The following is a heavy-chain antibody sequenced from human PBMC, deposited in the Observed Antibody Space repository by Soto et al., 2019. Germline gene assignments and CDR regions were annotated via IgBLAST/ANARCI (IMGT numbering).Heavy chain of an antibody. Sequence: ASVKVSCKASGYTFTSYAMHWVRQAPGQRLEWMGWINAGNGNTKYSQKFQGRVTITAGKSASTAYMELSSLRSEDTAAYYCARDSRRDGYNFYFDYWGQGTLVTVSS. V-gene: IGHV1-3*01. J-gene: IGHJ4*02. D-gene: IGHD5-12*01. CDR2: INAGNGNT. CDR1: GYTFTSYA. CDR3: ARDSRRDGYNFYFDY.